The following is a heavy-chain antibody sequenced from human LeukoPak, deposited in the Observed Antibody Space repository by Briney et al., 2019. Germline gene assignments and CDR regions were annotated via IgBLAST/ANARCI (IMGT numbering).Heavy chain of an antibody. J-gene: IGHJ3*02. Sequence: GGSLRLSCAASGFTFSSYWMHWVRQAPGKGLVWVSRINSDGSSTSYADSVKGRFTISRDNAKNTLYLQMNSLRAEDTAVYYCARVKYYDSSGYYRTDAFDIWGQGTMVTVSS. D-gene: IGHD3-22*01. CDR1: GFTFSSYW. CDR2: INSDGSST. V-gene: IGHV3-74*01. CDR3: ARVKYYDSSGYYRTDAFDI.